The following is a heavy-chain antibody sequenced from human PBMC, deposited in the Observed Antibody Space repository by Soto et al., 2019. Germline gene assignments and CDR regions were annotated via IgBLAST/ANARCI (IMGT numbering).Heavy chain of an antibody. CDR2: ISYRGST. V-gene: IGHV4-30-4*01. D-gene: IGHD2-15*01. CDR3: ATMGTPATGLYFFDY. J-gene: IGHJ4*02. Sequence: QVQLQESGPGLVKPSQTLSLTCTVSGGSISSGNYYWSWIRQPPGKGLAWIGFISYRGSTYYSTSLKSRVTISVDTSKSQFSLNLSFVTAADTAVYYCATMGTPATGLYFFDYWGQGSLVTVSS. CDR1: GGSISSGNYY.